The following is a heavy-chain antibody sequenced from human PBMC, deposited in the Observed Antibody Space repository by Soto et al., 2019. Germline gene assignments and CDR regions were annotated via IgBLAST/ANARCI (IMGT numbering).Heavy chain of an antibody. Sequence: QVQLVQSGAEVKKTGSSVKVSCKASGGTFSSYAISWVRQAPGQGLEWMGGIIPIFGTANYAQKFQGRVTITADESTSTAYMELSSLRSEDTAVYYCARDLRGYYDSSGYFSYGYWGQGTLVTVSS. D-gene: IGHD3-22*01. CDR1: GGTFSSYA. V-gene: IGHV1-69*01. CDR2: IIPIFGTA. CDR3: ARDLRGYYDSSGYFSYGY. J-gene: IGHJ4*02.